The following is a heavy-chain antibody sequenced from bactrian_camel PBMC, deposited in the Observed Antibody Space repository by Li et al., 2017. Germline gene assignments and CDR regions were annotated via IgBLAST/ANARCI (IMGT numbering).Heavy chain of an antibody. CDR1: GFTFSSYW. CDR3: AKEGDMWHPFGS. D-gene: IGHD7*01. J-gene: IGHJ6*01. V-gene: IGHV3S1*01. CDR2: MKTDGSGA. Sequence: HVQLVESGEGLVLPGGSLRLSCAGSGFTFSSYWMSWVRQAPGKGLEWISIMKTDGSGAYYADSVKGRFTVSGDNAKNTMYLQLDSLKPEDTAMYYCAKEGDMWHPFGSWGQGTQVTVS.